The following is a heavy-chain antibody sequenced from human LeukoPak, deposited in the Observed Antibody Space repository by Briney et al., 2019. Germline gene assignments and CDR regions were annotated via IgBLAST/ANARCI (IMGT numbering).Heavy chain of an antibody. Sequence: SETLSLTCAVYGGXFSGYYWSWIRQPPGKGLEWIGEINHSGSTNYNPSLKSRVTISVDTSKNQFSLKLSSVTAADTAVYYCARVGRYSYGYPGGYWGQGTLVTVSS. CDR2: INHSGST. CDR3: ARVGRYSYGYPGGY. V-gene: IGHV4-34*01. J-gene: IGHJ4*02. D-gene: IGHD5-18*01. CDR1: GGXFSGYY.